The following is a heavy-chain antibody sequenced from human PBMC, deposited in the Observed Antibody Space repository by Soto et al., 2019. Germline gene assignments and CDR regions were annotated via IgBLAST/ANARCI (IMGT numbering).Heavy chain of an antibody. CDR3: ARDKILRGPNYYYYGMDV. J-gene: IGHJ6*02. CDR2: IWYDGSNK. D-gene: IGHD2-8*01. CDR1: GFTFSSYG. Sequence: GGSLRLSCAASGFTFSSYGMHWVRQAPGKGLEWVAVIWYDGSNKYYADSVKGRFTISRDNSKNTLYLQMNSLRAEETAVYYCARDKILRGPNYYYYGMDVWGQGTTVTVSS. V-gene: IGHV3-33*01.